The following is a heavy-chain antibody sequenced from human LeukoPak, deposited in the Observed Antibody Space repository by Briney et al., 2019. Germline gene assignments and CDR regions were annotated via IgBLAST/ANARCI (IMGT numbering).Heavy chain of an antibody. J-gene: IGHJ3*01. D-gene: IGHD3-22*01. CDR2: IYYSGST. V-gene: IGHV4-39*01. CDR1: GGSISSTSYY. CDR3: AKAGVRYLDSSGLYALDF. Sequence: SETLSLTCAVSGGSISSTSYYWAWIRQPPGKGLEWIGTIYYSGSTYHNPSLKSRVTMSVDTSRNQFSLKLSSVDAADTAVYYCAKAGVRYLDSSGLYALDFWGQGTTVTVSS.